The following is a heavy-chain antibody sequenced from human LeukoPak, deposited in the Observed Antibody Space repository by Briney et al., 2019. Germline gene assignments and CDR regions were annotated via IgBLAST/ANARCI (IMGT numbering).Heavy chain of an antibody. CDR1: GFTFSSYW. J-gene: IGHJ5*02. CDR2: IKQDGSEK. Sequence: GGSLRLSCAASGFTFSSYWRSWVRQAPGKGLEWVANIKQDGSEKYYVDSVKGRFTISRDNAKNSLYLQMNSLRAEDTAVYYCARDTGWFDPWGQGTLVTVSS. V-gene: IGHV3-7*01. CDR3: ARDTGWFDP. D-gene: IGHD4-11*01.